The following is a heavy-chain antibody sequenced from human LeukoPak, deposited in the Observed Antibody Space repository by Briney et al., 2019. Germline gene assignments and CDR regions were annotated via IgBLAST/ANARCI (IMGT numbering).Heavy chain of an antibody. CDR2: ISRSGDTT. CDR1: GFTFSTYA. CDR3: AKGALYYYAMDV. J-gene: IGHJ6*02. D-gene: IGHD3-3*02. V-gene: IGHV3-23*01. Sequence: GGSLRLSCAASGFTFSTYAMSWVRQAPGKGLEWVSAISRSGDTTFYADSVKDRFTISRDNSKNTVYLQMNSLRAEDTAVYYCAKGALYYYAMDVWGQGTTVTV.